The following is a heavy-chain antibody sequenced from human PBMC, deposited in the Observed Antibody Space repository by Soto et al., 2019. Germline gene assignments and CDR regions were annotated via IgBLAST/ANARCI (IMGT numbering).Heavy chain of an antibody. V-gene: IGHV4-59*01. J-gene: IGHJ4*02. Sequence: QVQLQESGPGLVKPSETLSLTCTVSGGSISSYYWSWIRQPPGKGLEWIGYIYYSGGTNYNPSLRXRXTXXVDTSKSQFSLKLSSVTAADTAVYYCARGGGTVDYWGQGTLVTVSS. CDR1: GGSISSYY. CDR3: ARGGGTVDY. CDR2: IYYSGGT. D-gene: IGHD2-15*01.